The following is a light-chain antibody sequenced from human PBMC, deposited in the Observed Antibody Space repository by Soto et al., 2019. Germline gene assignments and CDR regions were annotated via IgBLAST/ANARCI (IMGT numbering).Light chain of an antibody. CDR3: SSYTSSSTYV. V-gene: IGLV2-18*02. J-gene: IGLJ1*01. Sequence: QSALTQPPSVSGSPGQSVTISCTGASSDVGSYNRVPWYQQFPATAPKLLIYEVSNRPSGVPDRFSGSKSGNTASLTISGLQAEDEADYYCSSYTSSSTYVFGNGTKVTVL. CDR1: SSDVGSYNR. CDR2: EVS.